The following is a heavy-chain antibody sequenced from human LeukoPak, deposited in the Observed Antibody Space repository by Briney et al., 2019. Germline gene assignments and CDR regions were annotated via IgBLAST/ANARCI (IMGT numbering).Heavy chain of an antibody. CDR1: GFTFSSYG. CDR2: ISGSGGST. CDR3: AKVTYGSGTYGAFDY. D-gene: IGHD3-10*01. J-gene: IGHJ4*02. Sequence: PGGSLRLSCAASGFTFSSYGMSWVRQAPGKGLEWVSAISGSGGSTYYADSVKGRFTISRDNSKNTLYLQTNSLRAEDTAVYYCAKVTYGSGTYGAFDYWGQGTLVTVSS. V-gene: IGHV3-23*01.